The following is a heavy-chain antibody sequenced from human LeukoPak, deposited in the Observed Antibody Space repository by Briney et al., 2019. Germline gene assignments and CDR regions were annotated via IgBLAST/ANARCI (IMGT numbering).Heavy chain of an antibody. J-gene: IGHJ4*02. V-gene: IGHV3-66*01. CDR2: IYSGGST. Sequence: GSLRLSCAASGFTVSSNYMSWVRQAPGKGLEWVSVIYSGGSTYYADSVKGRFTISRDNSKNTLYLQMNSLRAEDTAVYYCARGGSGSYSPLDYWGQGTLVTVSS. CDR1: GFTVSSNY. CDR3: ARGGSGSYSPLDY. D-gene: IGHD1-26*01.